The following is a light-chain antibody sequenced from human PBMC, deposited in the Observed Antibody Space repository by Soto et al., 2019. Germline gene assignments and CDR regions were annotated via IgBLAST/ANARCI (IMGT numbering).Light chain of an antibody. V-gene: IGKV1-33*01. CDR3: KQYDNPPPIT. CDR2: DAS. Sequence: DIQMTQSPSSLSASVGDRVTITCQASQDISNYLNWYQQKPGKAPKLLIYDASNLETGVPSRFSGSGSGTDITFTISSLQAEDIATYYCKQYDNPPPITFGQGTRLEIK. CDR1: QDISNY. J-gene: IGKJ5*01.